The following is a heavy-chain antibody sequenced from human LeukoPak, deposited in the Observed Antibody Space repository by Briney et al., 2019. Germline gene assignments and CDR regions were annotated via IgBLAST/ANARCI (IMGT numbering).Heavy chain of an antibody. CDR2: ISSSGTYK. J-gene: IGHJ4*02. CDR3: ARVSAYFDY. D-gene: IGHD2-2*01. CDR1: GFTFSSYS. V-gene: IGHV3-21*01. Sequence: GGSLRLSCAVSGFTFSSYSMSWVRQAPGKGLEWVSSISSSGTYKYYADSVKGRFTISRDNAKNSLYLQMNSLRAEDTAVYYCARVSAYFDYWGQGTLVTVSS.